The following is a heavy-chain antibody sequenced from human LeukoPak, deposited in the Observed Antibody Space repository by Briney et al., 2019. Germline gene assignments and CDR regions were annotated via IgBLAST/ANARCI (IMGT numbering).Heavy chain of an antibody. CDR2: IYYSGST. J-gene: IGHJ4*02. CDR3: ARLNGDYYFDY. V-gene: IGHV4-59*08. Sequence: PSETLSLTCTVSGGSISSYYWSWIRQPPGKGLEWIGYIYYSGSTNYNPSLKGRVTISVDTSKNQFSLKLSSVTAADTAVYYCARLNGDYYFDYWGQGTLVTVSS. D-gene: IGHD4-17*01. CDR1: GGSISSYY.